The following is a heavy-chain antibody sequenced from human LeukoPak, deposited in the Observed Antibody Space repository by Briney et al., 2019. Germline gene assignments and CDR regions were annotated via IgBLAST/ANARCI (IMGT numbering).Heavy chain of an antibody. CDR1: GVSFSGYY. V-gene: IGHV4-34*01. CDR3: ARVVSGYYYCCDY. Sequence: RASETLSLTCAVYGVSFSGYYWSWIRQPPGKGLEWIGEINHSGSTNYNPSLKSRVTISVDTSKNQFSLKLSSVTAADTAVYYCARVVSGYYYCCDYWGQGTLVTVSS. D-gene: IGHD3-22*01. CDR2: INHSGST. J-gene: IGHJ4*02.